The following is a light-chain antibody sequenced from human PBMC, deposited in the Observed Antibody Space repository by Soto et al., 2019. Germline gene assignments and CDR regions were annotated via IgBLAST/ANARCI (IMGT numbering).Light chain of an antibody. CDR1: QNISCY. V-gene: IGKV1-39*01. J-gene: IGKJ3*01. CDR2: AAS. Sequence: DIQMTQSPSSLSASVGDRVTITCRASQNISCYLNWYQQKPGKAPKLLIYAASNLQSGVPSRFSGRGSGTDFTLTISSLQPEDFATYYCQQSYTTPFTFGPGTKVDIK. CDR3: QQSYTTPFT.